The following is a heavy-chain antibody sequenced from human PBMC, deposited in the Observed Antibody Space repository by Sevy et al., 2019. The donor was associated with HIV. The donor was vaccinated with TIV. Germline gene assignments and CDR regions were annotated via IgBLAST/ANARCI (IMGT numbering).Heavy chain of an antibody. D-gene: IGHD3-22*01. Sequence: GGSLRLSCAASGFTFSSYSMNWVRQAPGKGLEWVSYISSSSSTIYYADSVKGRFTISRDNAKNSLYLKMNSLRDEDTAVYYCARDKMIVVVRGDAFDIWGQGTMVTVSS. V-gene: IGHV3-48*02. J-gene: IGHJ3*02. CDR2: ISSSSSTI. CDR3: ARDKMIVVVRGDAFDI. CDR1: GFTFSSYS.